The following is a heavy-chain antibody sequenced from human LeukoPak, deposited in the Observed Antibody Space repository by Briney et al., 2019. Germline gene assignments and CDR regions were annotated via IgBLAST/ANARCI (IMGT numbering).Heavy chain of an antibody. J-gene: IGHJ3*02. CDR2: ISSSSSYI. CDR1: GFTFSSYS. V-gene: IGHV3-21*01. Sequence: GGSPRLSCAASGFTFSSYSMNWVRQAPGKGLEWVSSISSSSSYIYYADSVKGRFTISRDNAKNSLYLQMNSLRAEDTAVYYCARDHCSDDAFDIWGQGTMVTVSS. D-gene: IGHD6-19*01. CDR3: ARDHCSDDAFDI.